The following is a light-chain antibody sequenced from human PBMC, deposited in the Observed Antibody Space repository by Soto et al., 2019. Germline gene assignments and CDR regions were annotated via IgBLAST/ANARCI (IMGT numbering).Light chain of an antibody. CDR3: GSYTSRNTLYV. CDR1: SSDVGGSNY. CDR2: DVT. J-gene: IGLJ1*01. V-gene: IGLV2-14*01. Sequence: QSALTQPASVSGSPGQSITISCTGTSSDVGGSNYVSWYQQHPGKAPKLMIYDVTNRPSGVSNRFSGSKSGNTASLTISGLQAEDEADYSCGSYTSRNTLYVFGPGTNLTVL.